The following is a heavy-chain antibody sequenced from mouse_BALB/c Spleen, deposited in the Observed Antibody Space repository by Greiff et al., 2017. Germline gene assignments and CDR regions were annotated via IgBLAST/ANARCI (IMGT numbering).Heavy chain of an antibody. CDR2: ISSGSSTI. V-gene: IGHV5-17*02. Sequence: EVKLVESGGGLVQPGGSRKLSCAASGFTFSSFGMHWVRQAPEKGLEWVAYISSGSSTIYYADTVNGRFTISRDNPKNTLFLQMTSLRSEDTAMYYCARRGKNYAMDYWGQGTSVTVSS. J-gene: IGHJ4*01. CDR3: ARRGKNYAMDY. CDR1: GFTFSSFG.